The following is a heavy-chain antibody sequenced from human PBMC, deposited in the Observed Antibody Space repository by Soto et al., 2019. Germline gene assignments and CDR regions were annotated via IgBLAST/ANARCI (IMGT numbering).Heavy chain of an antibody. J-gene: IGHJ4*02. CDR3: VNDRGSSGSLFDS. CDR1: VDSFSRHY. Sequence: PSETLSLTCTVSVDSFSRHYWSWIRQPPGKGLEWIGYVYYSGNTDYNPSLKSRVTISIDTSNNQFSLTLTSVTAADTAVYYCVNDRGSSGSLFDSWGPGTLVTVSS. CDR2: VYYSGNT. D-gene: IGHD6-19*01. V-gene: IGHV4-59*11.